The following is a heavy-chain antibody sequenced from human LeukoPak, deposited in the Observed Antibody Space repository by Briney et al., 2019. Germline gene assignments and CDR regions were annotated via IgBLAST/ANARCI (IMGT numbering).Heavy chain of an antibody. Sequence: SETQSLTCTVSGGSISSYYWSWIRQPPGKGLEWIGYIYYSGSTNYNPSLKSRVTISVDTSKNQFSLKLSSVTATDTAVYYCARGFQGYNSSWSYWGQVILVTVSS. D-gene: IGHD6-13*01. J-gene: IGHJ4*02. CDR2: IYYSGST. V-gene: IGHV4-59*01. CDR3: ARGFQGYNSSWSY. CDR1: GGSISSYY.